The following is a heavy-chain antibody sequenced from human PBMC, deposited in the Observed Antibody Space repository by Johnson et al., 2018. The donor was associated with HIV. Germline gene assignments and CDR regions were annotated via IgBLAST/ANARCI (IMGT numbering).Heavy chain of an antibody. Sequence: EVQLVESGGGLVKPGGSLRLSCAASGFTFSNAWMSWVRQAPGKGLEWVSLIYSGGSTYYPDSVKGRFTISRDNAKNSLYLQMNSLSAEDTAVYYCARDLRGFKYDAFDVWGQGTIVTVSS. J-gene: IGHJ3*01. V-gene: IGHV3-66*01. CDR3: ARDLRGFKYDAFDV. CDR2: IYSGGST. CDR1: GFTFSNAW.